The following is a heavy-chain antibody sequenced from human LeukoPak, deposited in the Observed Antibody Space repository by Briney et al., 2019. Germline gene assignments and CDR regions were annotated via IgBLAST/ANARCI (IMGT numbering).Heavy chain of an antibody. CDR3: ARDLDIVVVATISRHYGLDV. V-gene: IGHV1-18*01. Sequence: ASVKVSCKASGYTFTNYGISWVRQAPGQGLEWMGWISPYNGNTNYAQKLQGRVTMTTDTSTTTAYMEPRSLRSDDTAVYYCARDLDIVVVATISRHYGLDVWGQGTTVIVSS. CDR2: ISPYNGNT. CDR1: GYTFTNYG. J-gene: IGHJ6*02. D-gene: IGHD2-2*01.